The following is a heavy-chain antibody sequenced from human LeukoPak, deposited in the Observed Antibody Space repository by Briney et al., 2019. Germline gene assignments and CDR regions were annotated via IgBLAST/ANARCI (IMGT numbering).Heavy chain of an antibody. CDR1: GYTFTGYQ. J-gene: IGHJ4*02. Sequence: ASVKVSCKASGYTFTGYQIHWVRQAPGQGLEWMGRINPNSGGTNYAQKFQGRVTMTRDTSICTAYMELSGLTSDDTAVYYCARDMVSGGSYSTRFGYWGQGTLVTVSS. D-gene: IGHD1-26*01. CDR2: INPNSGGT. CDR3: ARDMVSGGSYSTRFGY. V-gene: IGHV1-2*06.